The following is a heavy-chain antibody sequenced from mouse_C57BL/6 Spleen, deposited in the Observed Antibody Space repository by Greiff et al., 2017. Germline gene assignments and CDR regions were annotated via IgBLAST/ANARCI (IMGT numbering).Heavy chain of an antibody. V-gene: IGHV1-54*01. CDR1: GYAFTNYL. CDR3: ARGRNYGSRESYAMDY. CDR2: INPGSGGT. Sequence: QVQLQQSGAELVRPGTSVKVSCKASGYAFTNYLIEWVKQRPGQGLEWIGVINPGSGGTNYNEKFKGKATLTADKSSSTAYMQLSSLTSEDSAVYICARGRNYGSRESYAMDYWGQGTSVTVSS. J-gene: IGHJ4*01. D-gene: IGHD1-1*01.